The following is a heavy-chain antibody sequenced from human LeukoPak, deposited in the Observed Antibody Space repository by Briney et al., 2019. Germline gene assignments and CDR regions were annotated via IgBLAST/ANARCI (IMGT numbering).Heavy chain of an antibody. CDR2: IRYDGSNK. CDR3: AKVEYRSYWFDP. D-gene: IGHD6-6*01. J-gene: IGHJ5*02. V-gene: IGHV3-30*02. Sequence: GGSLRLSCAASGFTFSSYGMHWVRQAPGKGLEWVAFIRYDGSNKYYADSVKGRYTISRDNSKNTLYLQMNSLRAEDTAVYYCAKVEYRSYWFDPWGQGTLVTVSS. CDR1: GFTFSSYG.